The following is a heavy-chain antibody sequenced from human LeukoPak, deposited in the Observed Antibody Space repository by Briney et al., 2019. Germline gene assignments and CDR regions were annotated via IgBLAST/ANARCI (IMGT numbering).Heavy chain of an antibody. Sequence: SETLSLTCTVSTDSISSYYWSWIRQPPGKGLEWIGYIYYSGSTNYNPSLKSRVTISVDTSKNQFSLKLSSVTAADTAVYYCARDRRPDGMDVWGQGTTVTVSS. CDR3: ARDRRPDGMDV. J-gene: IGHJ6*02. CDR1: TDSISSYY. V-gene: IGHV4-59*01. CDR2: IYYSGST.